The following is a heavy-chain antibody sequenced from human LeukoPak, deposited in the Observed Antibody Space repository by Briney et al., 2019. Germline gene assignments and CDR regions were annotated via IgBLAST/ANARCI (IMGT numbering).Heavy chain of an antibody. D-gene: IGHD5-12*01. CDR3: AKDRGYSGYDSNFDY. V-gene: IGHV3-23*01. J-gene: IGHJ4*02. CDR2: ISGSGGST. Sequence: GGSLRLSCAASGFTFSSYAMSWVRQAPGKGLEWVSAISGSGGSTYYADSVKGRFTISRDNSKNTLYLQMNSLRAEGTAVYYCAKDRGYSGYDSNFDYWGQGTLVTVSS. CDR1: GFTFSSYA.